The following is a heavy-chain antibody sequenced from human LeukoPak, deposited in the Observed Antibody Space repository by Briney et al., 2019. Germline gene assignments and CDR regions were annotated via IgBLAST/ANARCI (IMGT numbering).Heavy chain of an antibody. V-gene: IGHV3-53*01. CDR2: IYSGGST. J-gene: IGHJ3*02. CDR1: GFTVSSNY. Sequence: GGSLRLSCAASGFTVSSNYMSWVRQAPGKGLEWVSVIYSGGSTYYADSVKGRFTISRDNSKNTLYLQMNSLRAGDTAVYYCARGRITMVRESDAFDIWGQGTLVTVSS. CDR3: ARGRITMVRESDAFDI. D-gene: IGHD3-10*01.